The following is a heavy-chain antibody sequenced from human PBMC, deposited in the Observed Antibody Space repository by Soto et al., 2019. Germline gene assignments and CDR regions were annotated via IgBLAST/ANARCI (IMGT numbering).Heavy chain of an antibody. CDR2: MKEDGSEK. J-gene: IGHJ4*02. D-gene: IGHD3-3*01. Sequence: PGGSLRLSCEASGFNFSRSWMSWVRQAPGKGLEWVANMKEDGSEKYYADSVRGRFTISRDSAKNSVHLQMNSLRVEDTAVYYCARGFYTDYWGQGALVTVSS. CDR1: GFNFSRSW. V-gene: IGHV3-7*01. CDR3: ARGFYTDY.